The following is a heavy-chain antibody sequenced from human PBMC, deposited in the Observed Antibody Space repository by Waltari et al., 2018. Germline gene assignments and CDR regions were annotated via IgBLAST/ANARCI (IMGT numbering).Heavy chain of an antibody. V-gene: IGHV3-21*01. CDR2: ISSSSSYI. CDR1: GFTFSSYS. Sequence: EVQLVESGGGLVKPGGSLRLSCAASGFTFSSYSMNWVRQAPGKGLECVSSISSSSSYIYYADSVKGRFTISRDNAKNSLYLQMNSLRAEDTAVYYCARAYSSGWLGLDYWGQGTLVTVSS. J-gene: IGHJ4*02. D-gene: IGHD6-19*01. CDR3: ARAYSSGWLGLDY.